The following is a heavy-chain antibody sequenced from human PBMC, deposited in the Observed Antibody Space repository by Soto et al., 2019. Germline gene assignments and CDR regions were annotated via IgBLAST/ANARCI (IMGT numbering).Heavy chain of an antibody. CDR2: TYYRSKWFN. J-gene: IGHJ4*02. CDR3: ARTLRGHGLKYTDF. CDR1: GDSVSSNSAA. Sequence: SQTISLTCAISGDSVSSNSAAWNWIRQSPSRGLEWLGRTYYRSKWFNDHAISVKSRIAINPDTSKNRFSLQLNSVTPDDTAVYYCARTLRGHGLKYTDFCGKGPLGTVSS. V-gene: IGHV6-1*01. D-gene: IGHD3-10*01.